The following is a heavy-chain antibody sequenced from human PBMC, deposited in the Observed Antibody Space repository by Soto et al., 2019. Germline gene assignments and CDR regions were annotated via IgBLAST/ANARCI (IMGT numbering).Heavy chain of an antibody. CDR1: GDSLHIGGYY. CDR3: ARDGNSNANYIDP. CDR2: IYYTGKT. Sequence: QVQLQESGPGLVKPSQTLSLTCSVSGDSLHIGGYYWTWIRQLPGKGLEWMGYIYYTGKTYYNPSLESRLTMSVDRSKNQFSLRLSTVTAADTAVYFCARDGNSNANYIDPWGHGTLVTVSS. D-gene: IGHD4-4*01. V-gene: IGHV4-31*03. J-gene: IGHJ5*02.